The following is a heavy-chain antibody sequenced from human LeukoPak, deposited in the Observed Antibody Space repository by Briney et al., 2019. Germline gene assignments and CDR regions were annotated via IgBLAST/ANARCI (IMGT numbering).Heavy chain of an antibody. J-gene: IGHJ6*02. V-gene: IGHV3-23*01. D-gene: IGHD2/OR15-2a*01. CDR1: GFTFNIYA. CDR2: IIGSGGST. CDR3: AKFNSTTSGNYYYYGMDV. Sequence: GGSLRLSGPPSGFTFNIYAMAWVPQAPGKGLGWFPIIIGSGGSTYYADSVKGRFTISRDNSKNTLYLQMNSLRAEDTAVYYCAKFNSTTSGNYYYYGMDVWGQGTTVTVSS.